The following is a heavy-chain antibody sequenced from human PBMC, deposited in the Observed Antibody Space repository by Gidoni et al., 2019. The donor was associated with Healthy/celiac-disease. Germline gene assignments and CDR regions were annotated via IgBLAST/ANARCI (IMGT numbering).Heavy chain of an antibody. Sequence: QVQLQESGPGLVKPSETLSLTCTVSGYSISSGYYWGWIRQPPGKGLEWIGSIYHRGSTYYTPSLKRRVTISVDTSKHQFALQLSSLSSAATAVYYCAIAVDCGGDCYDYYFDYWGQGTLVTVSS. D-gene: IGHD2-21*02. J-gene: IGHJ4*02. CDR3: AIAVDCGGDCYDYYFDY. V-gene: IGHV4-38-2*02. CDR2: IYHRGST. CDR1: GYSISSGYY.